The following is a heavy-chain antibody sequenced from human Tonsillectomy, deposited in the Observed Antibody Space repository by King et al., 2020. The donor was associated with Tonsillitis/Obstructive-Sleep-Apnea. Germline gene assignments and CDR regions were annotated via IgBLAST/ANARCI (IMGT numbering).Heavy chain of an antibody. CDR1: G. CDR2: IYWDDDK. V-gene: IGHV2-5*02. Sequence: GAGWIRQPPGKALEWLTLIYWDDDKYYSPSLKSRLSITKDTSKNQVVLTMTNMDPVDTGTYYCAHMVWHPPGYFDYCGQVILVTVSS. CDR3: AHMVWHPPGYFDY. J-gene: IGHJ4*02. D-gene: IGHD2-8*01.